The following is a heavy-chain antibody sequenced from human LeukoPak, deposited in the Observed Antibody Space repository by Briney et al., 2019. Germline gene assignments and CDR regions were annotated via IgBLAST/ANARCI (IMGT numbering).Heavy chain of an antibody. J-gene: IGHJ3*02. CDR2: IYHSGST. CDR1: GGSISGSNW. V-gene: IGHV4-4*02. Sequence: SETLSLTCAVSGGSISGSNWWSWVRQPPGKGLEWIGEIYHSGSTNYNPSLKSRVTISVDKSKNQFSLKLSSVTAEDTAVYYCAKGTSGNYWRNPFDIWGQGTIVTVSS. CDR3: AKGTSGNYWRNPFDI. D-gene: IGHD1-26*01.